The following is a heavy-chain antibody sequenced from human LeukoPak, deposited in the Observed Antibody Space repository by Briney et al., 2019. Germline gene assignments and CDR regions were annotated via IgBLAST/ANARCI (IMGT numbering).Heavy chain of an antibody. D-gene: IGHD1-26*01. V-gene: IGHV1-69*02. J-gene: IGHJ4*02. CDR1: GGTFSSYT. CDR3: ARGSGSYSQASDY. Sequence: SVKVSCKASGGTFSSYTISWVRQAPGQGLEWMGRIIPILGIANYALKFQGRVTITADKSTSTAYMELSSLRSEDTAVYYCARGSGSYSQASDYWGQGTLVTVSS. CDR2: IIPILGIA.